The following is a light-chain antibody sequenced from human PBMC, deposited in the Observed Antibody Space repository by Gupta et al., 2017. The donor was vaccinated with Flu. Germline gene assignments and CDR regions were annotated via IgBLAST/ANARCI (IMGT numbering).Light chain of an antibody. CDR2: GHT. V-gene: IGLV1-40*01. CDR3: HAYDINTNGWV. CDR1: SSNIGAGYD. Sequence: HSVLPPPPSVSGAPRQMLTMSCNANSSNIGAGYDVHWYQQLPGTAPKLIIYGHTDRPSVVPDRFAGSKSGTSASLVITGHQADDDADYHCHAYDINTNGWVFGGGTKVTVL. J-gene: IGLJ3*02.